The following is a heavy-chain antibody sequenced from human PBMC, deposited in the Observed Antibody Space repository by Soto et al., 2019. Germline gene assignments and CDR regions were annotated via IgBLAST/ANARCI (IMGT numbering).Heavy chain of an antibody. CDR1: GYTFTGYY. D-gene: IGHD6-25*01. J-gene: IGHJ6*02. CDR3: ARETDSPASRLDYYGMDV. V-gene: IGHV1-2*02. CDR2: INPNSGGT. Sequence: GASVKVSCKASGYTFTGYYMHWVRQAPGQGLEWMGWINPNSGGTNYAQKFQGRVTMTRDTSISTAYMELSRLRSDDTAVYYCARETDSPASRLDYYGMDVWGQGTTVTVS.